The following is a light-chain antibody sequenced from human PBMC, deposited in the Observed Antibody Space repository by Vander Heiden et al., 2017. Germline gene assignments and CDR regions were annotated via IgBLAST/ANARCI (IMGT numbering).Light chain of an antibody. CDR2: GTS. CDR3: QKGGDSTGT. CDR1: QSVSSSY. Sequence: EVVLTQSPGTLSLSPGERATLSCRASQSVSSSYLAWYQQKPGQAPRLLIYGTSNRATGTPDRFSGSRLGTDFTLSISRLEPEDFAVYYCQKGGDSTGTFGQGTKVEIK. J-gene: IGKJ1*01. V-gene: IGKV3-20*01.